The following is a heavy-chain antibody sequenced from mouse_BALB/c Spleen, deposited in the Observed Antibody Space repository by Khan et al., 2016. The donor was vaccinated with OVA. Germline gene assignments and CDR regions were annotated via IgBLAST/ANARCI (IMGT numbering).Heavy chain of an antibody. CDR1: GYTFTNYI. Sequence: VQLQQSGPELVKPGASVKMSCKASGYTFTNYIMHWVKQKPGQGLEWIGYINPYNDGAKYNDKFKDKATLTSDKSSSTAYMELSGLTSEDSAVYYYGTDYGSSFWFAYWGQGTLVTVSA. CDR2: INPYNDGA. V-gene: IGHV1S136*01. CDR3: GTDYGSSFWFAY. D-gene: IGHD1-1*01. J-gene: IGHJ3*01.